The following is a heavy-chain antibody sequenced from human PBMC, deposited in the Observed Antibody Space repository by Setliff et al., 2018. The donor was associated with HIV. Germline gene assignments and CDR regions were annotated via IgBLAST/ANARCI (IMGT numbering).Heavy chain of an antibody. J-gene: IGHJ4*02. Sequence: PSETLSLTCTVSGGSIRSFFWSWIRQPPGKGLEWIGHIYTSGSTNYNPSLKSRVTMSVGTSKNQFSLNLSSVTAADTAVYYCALDPGYRRDYWGQGTLVTVSS. D-gene: IGHD5-12*01. CDR3: ALDPGYRRDY. V-gene: IGHV4-4*08. CDR2: IYTSGST. CDR1: GGSIRSFF.